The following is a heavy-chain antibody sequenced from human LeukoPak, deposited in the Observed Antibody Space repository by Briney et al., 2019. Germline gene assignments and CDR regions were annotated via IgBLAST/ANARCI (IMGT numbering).Heavy chain of an antibody. CDR1: GGSMCNLY. CDR3: AKGGSTKFYYGDV. CDR2: IYDSGST. Sequence: PSETLSLSRSVSGGSMCNLYWTWIRQPPGKGLEWIGDIYDSGSTRYNTSLESRVTISVDTSKNQFSLKLSSVTAADTAVYYCAKGGSTKFYYGDVWAEGTTLTVSS. D-gene: IGHD2-8*01. V-gene: IGHV4-59*01. J-gene: IGHJ6*01.